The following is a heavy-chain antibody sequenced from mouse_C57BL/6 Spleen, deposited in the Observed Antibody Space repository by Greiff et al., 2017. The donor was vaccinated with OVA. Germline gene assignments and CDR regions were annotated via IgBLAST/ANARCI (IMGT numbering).Heavy chain of an antibody. CDR1: GFTFSSYG. CDR3: ARRGDGTFFDYAMDY. V-gene: IGHV5-6*01. CDR2: ISSGGSDT. D-gene: IGHD4-1*01. Sequence: EVQGVESGGDLVKPGGSLKLSCAASGFTFSSYGMSWVRQTPDKRLEWVATISSGGSDTYYPDSVKGRFTITRDNAKNTLYLQMSILKSEDTAMDYGARRGDGTFFDYAMDYWGQGTSVTVSS. J-gene: IGHJ4*01.